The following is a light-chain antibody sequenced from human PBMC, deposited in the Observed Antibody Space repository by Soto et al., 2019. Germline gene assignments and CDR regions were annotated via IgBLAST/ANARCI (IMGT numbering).Light chain of an antibody. CDR3: QQYNSYKT. CDR1: QSISSW. J-gene: IGKJ1*01. CDR2: DAS. V-gene: IGKV1-5*01. Sequence: DIQMTQSPSTLSASVGDRVTITCRASQSISSWLAWYQQKPGKAPKLLIYDASSLESGVPSRFSGSGSGTESTRTISSLQPDDVATYYCQQYNSYKTFGQGTKVEIK.